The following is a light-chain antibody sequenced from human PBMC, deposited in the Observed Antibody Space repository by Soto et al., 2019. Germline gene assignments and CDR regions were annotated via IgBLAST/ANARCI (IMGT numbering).Light chain of an antibody. V-gene: IGLV4-69*01. J-gene: IGLJ2*01. CDR3: QTWGTGFQV. CDR2: LNNDGSH. CDR1: SGHSSYA. Sequence: QLVLTQSPSASASLGASVKLTCTLSSGHSSYAIAWHQKQPGKGPRYLMDLNNDGSHTKGDGIPDRFSGSSSGAERYLIISSFQSEDEADYYCQTWGTGFQVFGGGTKLTVL.